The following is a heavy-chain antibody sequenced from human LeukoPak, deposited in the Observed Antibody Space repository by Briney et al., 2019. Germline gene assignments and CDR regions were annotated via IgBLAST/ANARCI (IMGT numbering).Heavy chain of an antibody. V-gene: IGHV1-46*01. CDR2: INPSGGST. Sequence: GASVKVSCKASGYTFTSYYMHWVRQAPGQGLEWMGIINPSGGSTSYAQKFQGRVTMTRDTSTSTVYMELSSLRSEDTAVYYCARDGEQWLVQGGFDYWGQGPRSPSPQ. CDR3: ARDGEQWLVQGGFDY. CDR1: GYTFTSYY. D-gene: IGHD6-19*01. J-gene: IGHJ4*02.